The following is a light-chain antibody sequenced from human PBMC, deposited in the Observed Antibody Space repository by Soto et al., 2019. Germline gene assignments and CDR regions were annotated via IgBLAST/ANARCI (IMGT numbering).Light chain of an antibody. CDR3: QHYGSPPVT. J-gene: IGKJ1*01. Sequence: EIVLTQSPGTLSLSPGERATLSCRASQSVSSSYLAWYQQKPGQAPRLLFYGASSRATGIPDRFSGSGSGKDFTLPISRREPEVFAVYYCQHYGSPPVTLGKGTKV. CDR1: QSVSSSY. CDR2: GAS. V-gene: IGKV3-20*01.